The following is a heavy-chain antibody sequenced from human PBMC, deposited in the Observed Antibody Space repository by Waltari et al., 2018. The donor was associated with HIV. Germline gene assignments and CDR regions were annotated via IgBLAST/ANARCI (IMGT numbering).Heavy chain of an antibody. CDR3: ARVDSYSPVYAMDV. CDR1: GYTFTNYA. D-gene: IGHD2-21*02. J-gene: IGHJ6*02. V-gene: IGHV1-3*01. Sequence: QVQLVQSGAEVKKPGASMKVSCKASGYTFTNYAIHWLRQAPGQGLEWMGWIKPGNGNTEYSQRCQGRVTITRDTSASTVYMELSSLRSEETAVYYCARVDSYSPVYAMDVWGQGTTVIVSS. CDR2: IKPGNGNT.